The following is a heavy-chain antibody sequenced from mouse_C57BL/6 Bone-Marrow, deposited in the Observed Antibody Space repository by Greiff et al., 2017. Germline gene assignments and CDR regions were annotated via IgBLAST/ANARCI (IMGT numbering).Heavy chain of an antibody. Sequence: QVQLQQPGAELVKPGASVKLSCKASGYTFTSYWMHWVKQRPGQGLEWIGMIHPNSGSTNYNEKFKSKATLTVDKSSSTAYMQLSSRTSEDSAVYYCARSGRNYCDYWGQGTTLTVSS. CDR1: GYTFTSYW. D-gene: IGHD3-2*02. CDR2: IHPNSGST. CDR3: ARSGRNYCDY. J-gene: IGHJ2*01. V-gene: IGHV1-64*01.